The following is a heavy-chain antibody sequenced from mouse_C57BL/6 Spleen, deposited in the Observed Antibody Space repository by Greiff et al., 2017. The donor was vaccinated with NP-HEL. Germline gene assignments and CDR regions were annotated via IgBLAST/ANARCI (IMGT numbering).Heavy chain of an antibody. CDR2: IYPGSGST. J-gene: IGHJ2*01. Sequence: QVQLQQPGAELVKPGASVKMSCKASGYTFTSYWITWVKQRPGQGLEWIGDIYPGSGSTNYNEKFKSKATLTVDTSSSTAYMPLSSLTSEDSAVYYCARARLRQGGFDYWGQGTTLTVSS. CDR1: GYTFTSYW. D-gene: IGHD2-4*01. CDR3: ARARLRQGGFDY. V-gene: IGHV1-55*01.